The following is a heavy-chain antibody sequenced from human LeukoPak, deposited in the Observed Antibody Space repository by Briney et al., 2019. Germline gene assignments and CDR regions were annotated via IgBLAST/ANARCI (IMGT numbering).Heavy chain of an antibody. CDR3: ARARKGILAQNNY. J-gene: IGHJ4*02. V-gene: IGHV4-34*01. CDR2: INHSGST. Sequence: SETLSLTCAVYGGSFSGYYWNWIRQPPGKGLEWIGEINHSGSTNYNPSLKSRVTISVDTSKNQFSLKLSSVTAADTAVYYCARARKGILAQNNYWGQGTLVTVSS. D-gene: IGHD3-9*01. CDR1: GGSFSGYY.